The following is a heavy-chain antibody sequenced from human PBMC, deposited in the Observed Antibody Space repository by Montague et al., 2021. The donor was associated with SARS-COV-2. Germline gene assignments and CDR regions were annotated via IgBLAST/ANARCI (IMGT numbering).Heavy chain of an antibody. CDR2: ISYTGST. CDR3: ARLPLVSSWSRSAGYYYYGMDV. V-gene: IGHV4-39*01. J-gene: IGHJ6*02. D-gene: IGHD6-13*01. CDR1: GGSISRSTSS. Sequence: SETLSLTCTVSGGSISRSTSSWAWIRQPPGKGLEWIGSISYTGSTYYNPSLKSRVTISLDRSRNQFSLRLSSVTAADTSEYYCARLPLVSSWSRSAGYYYYGMDVGGQGTTVTVSS.